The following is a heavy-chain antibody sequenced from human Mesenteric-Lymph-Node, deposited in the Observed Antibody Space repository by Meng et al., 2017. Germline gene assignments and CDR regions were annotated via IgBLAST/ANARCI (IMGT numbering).Heavy chain of an antibody. J-gene: IGHJ4*02. CDR1: GDFISSGTHY. D-gene: IGHD6-19*01. Sequence: GSLRLSCTVSGDFISSGTHYWSWIRQPPGKGLEWIGFIDYSGSTDYNPSLKSRVSISVDTSRNQFSLKLSSVTAADTAVYYCARGQIAVAGIFDYWGQGTLVTVSS. CDR2: IDYSGST. CDR3: ARGQIAVAGIFDY. V-gene: IGHV4-61*01.